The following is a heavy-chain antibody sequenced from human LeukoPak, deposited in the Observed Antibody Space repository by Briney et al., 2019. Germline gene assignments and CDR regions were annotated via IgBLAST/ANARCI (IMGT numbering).Heavy chain of an antibody. Sequence: GASVKVSCKASGYTFTGYYMHWVRQAPGQGLWWMGWINPNSGGTNYTQKFQGRVTMTRDTSISTAYMELSRLRSDDTAVYYCANIKLELTRGAFDIWGQGTMVTVSS. V-gene: IGHV1-2*02. CDR2: INPNSGGT. CDR1: GYTFTGYY. D-gene: IGHD1-7*01. CDR3: ANIKLELTRGAFDI. J-gene: IGHJ3*02.